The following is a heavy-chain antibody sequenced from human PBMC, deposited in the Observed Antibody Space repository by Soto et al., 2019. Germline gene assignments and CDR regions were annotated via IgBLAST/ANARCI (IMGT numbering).Heavy chain of an antibody. J-gene: IGHJ5*02. CDR3: ARPDRKWLDP. CDR1: GGSISGYF. V-gene: IGHV4-59*01. CDR2: FYDSGNP. Sequence: PSETVSLTCTVSGGSISGYFYHWIRQSPGKGLEWIGYFYDSGNPRYNPSLKGRVTMSMDRSKNQFSLKLASVTVADTAVYYCARPDRKWLDPWGQGTLVT.